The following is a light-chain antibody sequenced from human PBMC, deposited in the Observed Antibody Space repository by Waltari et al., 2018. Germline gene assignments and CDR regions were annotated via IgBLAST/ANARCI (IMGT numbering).Light chain of an antibody. V-gene: IGLV2-8*01. CDR2: EVS. Sequence: QSALTQPPSASGSPGQSVTISCTGTSRDVGGYHYVPCDQHHPDNAPKLMIYEVSKRPSGVPDRLSGSKSGNTASLTVSGLQAEDEADYYCSSYAGNNKWVFGGGTKLTVL. J-gene: IGLJ3*02. CDR3: SSYAGNNKWV. CDR1: SRDVGGYHY.